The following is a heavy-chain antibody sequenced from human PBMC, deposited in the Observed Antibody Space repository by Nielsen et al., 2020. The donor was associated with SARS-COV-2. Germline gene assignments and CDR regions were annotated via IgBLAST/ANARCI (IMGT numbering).Heavy chain of an antibody. CDR3: ASGAVVNWFDP. CDR2: INVGNGNT. J-gene: IGHJ5*02. V-gene: IGHV1-3*01. D-gene: IGHD2-15*01. CDR1: GYTFTSYA. Sequence: VKVSCKASGYTFTSYAMHWVRQAPGQRLEWMGWINVGNGNTKYSQKFQDRVTITRDTSASTAYMELSSLRSEDTAVYYCASGAVVNWFDPWGQGTLVTVSS.